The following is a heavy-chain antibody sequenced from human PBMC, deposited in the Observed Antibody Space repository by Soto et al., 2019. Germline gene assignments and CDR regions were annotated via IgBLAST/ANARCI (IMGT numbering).Heavy chain of an antibody. Sequence: QVQLVESGGGVVQPGRSLRLSCAASGFTFSSYGMHWVRQAPGKGLEWVAVISYDGSNKYYADSVKGRFTISRDNSKNPFLLKINSLGAGDRAVYYWGKDRMAAGGPFDYGAQGTLVTVS. J-gene: IGHJ4*02. D-gene: IGHD6-13*01. V-gene: IGHV3-30*18. CDR1: GFTFSSYG. CDR3: GKDRMAAGGPFDY. CDR2: ISYDGSNK.